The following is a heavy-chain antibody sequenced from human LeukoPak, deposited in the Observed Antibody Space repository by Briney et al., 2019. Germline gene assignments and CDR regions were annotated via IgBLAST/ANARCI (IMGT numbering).Heavy chain of an antibody. V-gene: IGHV3-74*01. D-gene: IGHD3-10*01. J-gene: IGHJ4*02. CDR1: GFTFSSYW. CDR2: INSDGSST. CDR3: ARGENRAYYYGSGSYY. Sequence: GGSLRLSCAASGFTFSSYWRHWVRQAPGKGLVWVSRINSDGSSTSYADSVKGRFTISRDNAKNTLYLQMNSLRAEDTAVYYCARGENRAYYYGSGSYYWGQGTLVTVSS.